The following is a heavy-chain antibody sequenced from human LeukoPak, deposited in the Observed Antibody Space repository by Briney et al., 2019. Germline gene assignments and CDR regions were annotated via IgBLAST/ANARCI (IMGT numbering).Heavy chain of an antibody. V-gene: IGHV4-34*01. Sequence: KPSETLSLTCAVYGGSFSGYYWSWIRQPPGKGLEWIGEINHSGSTNYNPSLKSRVTISVDTSKNQFSLKLSSVTAADTAVYYCANSGPPHFDYWGQGTLVTVSS. CDR2: INHSGST. J-gene: IGHJ4*02. D-gene: IGHD6-19*01. CDR1: GGSFSGYY. CDR3: ANSGPPHFDY.